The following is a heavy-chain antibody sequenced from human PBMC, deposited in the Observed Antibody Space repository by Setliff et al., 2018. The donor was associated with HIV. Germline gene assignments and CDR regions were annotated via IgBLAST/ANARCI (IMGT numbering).Heavy chain of an antibody. D-gene: IGHD3-3*02. Sequence: SETLSLTCTVSGVSIRSGGYDWNWIRQHPGKGREWIGYISSRGSTYYNPSLKSRITMSVDTSQNQDSLQLSSVTAADTAVYCCASMQXLDDISYFDYWGQGTLVTVSS. CDR1: GVSIRSGGYD. CDR2: ISSRGST. V-gene: IGHV4-31*03. CDR3: ASMQXLDDISYFDY. J-gene: IGHJ4*02.